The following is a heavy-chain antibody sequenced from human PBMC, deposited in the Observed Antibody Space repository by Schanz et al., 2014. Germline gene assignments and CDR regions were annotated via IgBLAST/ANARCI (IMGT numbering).Heavy chain of an antibody. V-gene: IGHV3-48*01. J-gene: IGHJ4*02. CDR2: ISGSSRTI. D-gene: IGHD5-12*01. CDR1: GFTFSSYS. CDR3: ARKVVATIGGYYDN. Sequence: EVQLVESGGGLVQPGGSLRLSCAASGFTFSSYSMNWVRQAPGKGLEWVSYISGSSRTIYYADSMKGRFTISRDNFKGALYLQMSSLRAEDTAVYYCARKVVATIGGYYDNWGQGTLVIVSS.